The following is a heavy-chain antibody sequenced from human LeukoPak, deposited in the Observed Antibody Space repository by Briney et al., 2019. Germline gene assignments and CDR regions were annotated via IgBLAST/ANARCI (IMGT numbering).Heavy chain of an antibody. V-gene: IGHV4-59*12. D-gene: IGHD2-15*01. J-gene: IGHJ5*02. CDR2: IYSSGST. CDR3: ARTDYNSGYCGGGSCSNNWFDP. CDR1: GGSIRGYY. Sequence: SETLSLTCNVSGGSIRGYYWSWIRQPPGKGLEWIGYIYSSGSTNYNPSLKSRVTMSVDTSKNQFSLKVSSVTAADTAVYYCARTDYNSGYCGGGSCSNNWFDPWGQGTLVTVSS.